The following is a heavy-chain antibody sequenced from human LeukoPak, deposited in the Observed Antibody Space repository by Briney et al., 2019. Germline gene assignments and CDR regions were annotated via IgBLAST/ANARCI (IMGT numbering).Heavy chain of an antibody. CDR1: GGSIGGNSY. D-gene: IGHD1-26*01. CDR3: ARGGASSIPLDY. Sequence: PSETLSLTCTVSGGSIGGNSYWSWIRQPPGKGPEWIGHISNSGSTYYSPSLSSRVTISLDTSKNQFSLELRSVTAADTGVYYCARGGASSIPLDYWGRGTLVTVSS. V-gene: IGHV4-61*01. CDR2: ISNSGST. J-gene: IGHJ4*02.